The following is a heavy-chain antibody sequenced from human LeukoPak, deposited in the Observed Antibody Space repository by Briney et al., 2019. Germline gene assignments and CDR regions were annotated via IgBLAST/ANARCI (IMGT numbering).Heavy chain of an antibody. J-gene: IGHJ3*02. CDR1: GYTLTELS. V-gene: IGHV1-24*01. CDR2: FDPEDGET. CDR3: ATDGCSSTSCYAGAFDI. D-gene: IGHD2-2*01. Sequence: ASVKVSCKVSGYTLTELSMHWVRQAPGKGLEWMGGFDPEDGETIYAQKFQGRVTMTEDTSTDTAYMELSSLRSEDTAVYYCATDGCSSTSCYAGAFDIWGQGTMVTVSS.